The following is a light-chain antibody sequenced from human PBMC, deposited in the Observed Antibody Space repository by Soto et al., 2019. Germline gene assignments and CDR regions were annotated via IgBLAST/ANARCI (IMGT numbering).Light chain of an antibody. J-gene: IGLJ2*01. CDR3: CSYAGSSTPVV. CDR2: GNS. Sequence: QLVLTQPPSVSGAPGQRVTISCTGSSSNIGAGYDVHWYQQLPGTAPRLLIYGNSNRPSGVPDRFSGSKSGTSASLAITGLQAEDEADYYCCSYAGSSTPVVFGGGTKVTVL. V-gene: IGLV1-40*01. CDR1: SSNIGAGYD.